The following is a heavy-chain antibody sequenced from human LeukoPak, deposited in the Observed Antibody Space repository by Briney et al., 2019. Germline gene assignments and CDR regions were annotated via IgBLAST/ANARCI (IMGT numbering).Heavy chain of an antibody. CDR1: GFTFSSYA. J-gene: IGHJ4*02. D-gene: IGHD5-18*01. CDR3: ASDRGVDTGYYFDY. CDR2: ISGSGGST. Sequence: GGSLRLSCAASGFTFSSYAMSWVRQAPGKGLEWVSAISGSGGSTYYADSVKGRFTISRDNSKNTLYLQMNSLRAEDTAVYYCASDRGVDTGYYFDYWGQGTLVTVSS. V-gene: IGHV3-23*01.